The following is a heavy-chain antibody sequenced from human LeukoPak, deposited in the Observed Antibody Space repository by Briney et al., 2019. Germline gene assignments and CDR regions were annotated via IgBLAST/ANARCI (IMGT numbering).Heavy chain of an antibody. CDR2: INWNGGRT. V-gene: IGHV3-20*04. J-gene: IGHJ5*02. CDR3: ARDGVVATIGDNWFDP. D-gene: IGHD5-12*01. Sequence: GGSLRLSCAASGFTFGDYAMNWVRQAPGKGLEWVSGINWNGGRTGYADAVKGRFTISRDNAKNSLYLQMNSLRAEDTALYYCARDGVVATIGDNWFDPWGHGTLVTVSS. CDR1: GFTFGDYA.